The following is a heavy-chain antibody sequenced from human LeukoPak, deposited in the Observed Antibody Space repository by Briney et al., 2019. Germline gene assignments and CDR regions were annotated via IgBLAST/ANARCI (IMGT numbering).Heavy chain of an antibody. CDR2: INTDGSTT. V-gene: IGHV3-74*01. D-gene: IGHD3-10*02. CDR3: AELGITMIGGV. J-gene: IGHJ6*04. CDR1: EFTFSSYW. Sequence: PGGSLSLSCVDSEFTFSSYWMHGVRQAPGEGLVWVSRINTDGSTTDYADSAKGRFTISRDNAKNSLYLQMNSLRAEDTAVYYCAELGITMIGGVWGKGTTVTISS.